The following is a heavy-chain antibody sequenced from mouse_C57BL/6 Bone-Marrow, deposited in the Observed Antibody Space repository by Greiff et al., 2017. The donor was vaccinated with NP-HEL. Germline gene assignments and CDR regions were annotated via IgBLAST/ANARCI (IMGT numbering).Heavy chain of an antibody. Sequence: EVQLQQSGAELVKPGASFNINCTASALNIQDYYLHWVKQRTEQGLEWIGRIDPEDGETKYAPNFQGKATITADTSSTTAYLQLSSLTSEDTAVYYCARELYYFDSWGGGTALTV. J-gene: IGHJ2*01. V-gene: IGHV14-2*01. CDR3: ARELYYFDS. CDR2: IDPEDGET. CDR1: ALNIQDYY.